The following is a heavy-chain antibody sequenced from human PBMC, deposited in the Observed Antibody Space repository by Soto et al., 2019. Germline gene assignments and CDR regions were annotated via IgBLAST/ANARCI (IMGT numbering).Heavy chain of an antibody. J-gene: IGHJ4*02. CDR3: ARLGGYYQAFDS. CDR2: VYSSGST. CDR1: GGSITSSY. D-gene: IGHD3-22*01. V-gene: IGHV4-59*08. Sequence: SETLSLTCTVSGGSITSSYWSWIRKSPGKGLEWIGYVYSSGSTNYNPSLKSRVNISVDTSQNQFSLNLSSVTAADTAVYYCARLGGYYQAFDSWGQGTPVTVSS.